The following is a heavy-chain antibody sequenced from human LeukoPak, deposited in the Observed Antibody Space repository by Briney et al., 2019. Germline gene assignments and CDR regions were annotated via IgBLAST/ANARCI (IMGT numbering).Heavy chain of an antibody. J-gene: IGHJ4*02. CDR1: GGSFSGYY. V-gene: IGHV4-34*01. CDR3: ARGHHYDSSGYYSS. D-gene: IGHD3-22*01. Sequence: PSETLSLTCAVYGGSFSGYYWSWIRQPPGKGLEWIGEINHSGSTNYNPSLKSQVTISVDTSKNQFSLKLSSVTAADTAVYYCARGHHYDSSGYYSSWGQGTLVTVSS. CDR2: INHSGST.